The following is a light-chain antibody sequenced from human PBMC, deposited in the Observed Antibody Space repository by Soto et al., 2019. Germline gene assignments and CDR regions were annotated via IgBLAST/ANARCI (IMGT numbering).Light chain of an antibody. CDR2: DAS. J-gene: IGKJ2*01. Sequence: EIVLTQSPATLSLSPGERATLSCRASQSVSSYLAWYQQKPGQAPRLLIYDASNRATGIPARFSGSGSGTDFTRPINSLEPEDFAIYYCQQRSNWPPYTFGQGTKLEIK. CDR3: QQRSNWPPYT. V-gene: IGKV3-11*01. CDR1: QSVSSY.